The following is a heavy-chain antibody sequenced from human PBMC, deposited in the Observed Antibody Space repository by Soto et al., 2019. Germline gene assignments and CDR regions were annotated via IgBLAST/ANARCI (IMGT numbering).Heavy chain of an antibody. CDR1: GFTFSSYG. Sequence: GGSLRLSCAASGFTFSSYGMHWVRQAPGKGLEWVAVISYDGSNKYYADSVKGRFTISRDNSKNTLYLQMNSLRAEDTAVYYCAKDLSSSWYLPFDPWGQGTLVTVSS. D-gene: IGHD6-13*01. V-gene: IGHV3-30*18. CDR2: ISYDGSNK. J-gene: IGHJ5*02. CDR3: AKDLSSSWYLPFDP.